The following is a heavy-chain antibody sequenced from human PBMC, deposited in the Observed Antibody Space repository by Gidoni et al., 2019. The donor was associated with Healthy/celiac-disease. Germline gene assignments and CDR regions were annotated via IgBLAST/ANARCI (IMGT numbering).Heavy chain of an antibody. V-gene: IGHV3-30-3*01. J-gene: IGHJ4*02. Sequence: QVQLLHPGGGVVQPGRSLILSCAASGFPFSSYALHWVRQAPGKGLEWVAVISYDGSNKYCADAVKGRFTISRDNSKNTLYLQMNSLRAEDTAVYYCAREGLVATGSFDYWGQGTLVTVSS. CDR1: GFPFSSYA. D-gene: IGHD5-12*01. CDR3: AREGLVATGSFDY. CDR2: ISYDGSNK.